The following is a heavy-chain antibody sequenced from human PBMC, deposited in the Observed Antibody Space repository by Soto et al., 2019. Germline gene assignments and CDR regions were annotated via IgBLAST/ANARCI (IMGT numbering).Heavy chain of an antibody. V-gene: IGHV3-33*01. CDR3: ARDDYSNYAYYYYGMDV. CDR1: GFTFSSYG. CDR2: IWYDGSNK. J-gene: IGHJ6*02. D-gene: IGHD4-4*01. Sequence: QVQLVESGGGVVQPGRSLRLSCAASGFTFSSYGMHWVRQAPGKGLEWVAVIWYDGSNKYYADSVKGRFTISRDNSKNTLYLQMNSLRAEDTAVYYCARDDYSNYAYYYYGMDVWGQGTTVTVSS.